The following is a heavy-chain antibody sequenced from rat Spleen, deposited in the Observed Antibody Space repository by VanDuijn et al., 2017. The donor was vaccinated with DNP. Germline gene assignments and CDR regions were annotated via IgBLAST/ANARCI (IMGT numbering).Heavy chain of an antibody. Sequence: EVQLVESGGGLVQPGRSLKLSCAASGFTFSNYDMAWVRPAPTNGLEWVASISPSGGSTYYRDSVKGRFTVSRDNAKSSLYLPMDSLMSEDTATYYCARRAMDAWGQVTSVTVSS. CDR2: ISPSGGST. V-gene: IGHV5-25*01. CDR3: ARRAMDA. CDR1: GFTFSNYD. J-gene: IGHJ4*01.